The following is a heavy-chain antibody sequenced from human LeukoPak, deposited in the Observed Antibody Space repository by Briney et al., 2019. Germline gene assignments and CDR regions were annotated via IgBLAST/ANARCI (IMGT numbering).Heavy chain of an antibody. Sequence: GGSLRLSCEASGLTFSRYWMHWVRQPPGGGLVWVSRINPDGSTTKYADSVKGRFTISRDNAKNTLYLQMNSLGVEDTATYHCATEAGSGNNRPPDVFDIWGQGALVTVSS. V-gene: IGHV3-74*01. CDR3: ATEAGSGNNRPPDVFDI. CDR1: GLTFSRYW. D-gene: IGHD4-23*01. CDR2: INPDGSTT. J-gene: IGHJ3*02.